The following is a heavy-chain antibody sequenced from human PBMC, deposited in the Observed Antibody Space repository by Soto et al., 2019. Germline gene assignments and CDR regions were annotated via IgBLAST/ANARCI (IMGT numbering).Heavy chain of an antibody. CDR1: GFTFSSYA. V-gene: IGHV3-23*01. CDR3: ANYYYDSSGYPIITYGMDV. CDR2: ISGSGGST. D-gene: IGHD3-22*01. Sequence: GGPLRLSCAASGFTFSSYAMSWVRQAPGKGLEWVSAISGSGGSTYYADSVKGRFTISRDNSKNTLYLQMNSLRAEDTAVYYCANYYYDSSGYPIITYGMDVWGQGTTVTVSS. J-gene: IGHJ6*02.